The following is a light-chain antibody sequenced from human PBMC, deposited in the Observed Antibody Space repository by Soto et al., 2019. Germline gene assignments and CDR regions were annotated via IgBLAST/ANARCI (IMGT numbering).Light chain of an antibody. Sequence: SVLSHPPSGAGTAGQRVTSACCAGASKIGSNTVNWYQQLPGTAPKLLIYSNNQRPSGVPDRFSGSKSGTSASLAINGLQAEDEADYYCEAWDDSLYVFGTGTKVTLL. CDR2: SNN. J-gene: IGLJ1*01. CDR3: EAWDDSLYV. V-gene: IGLV1-44*01. CDR1: ASKIGSNT.